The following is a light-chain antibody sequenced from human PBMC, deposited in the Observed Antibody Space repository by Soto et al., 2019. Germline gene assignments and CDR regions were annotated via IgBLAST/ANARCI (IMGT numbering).Light chain of an antibody. CDR3: QQDYNLPQT. V-gene: IGKV3D-7*01. J-gene: IGKJ1*01. CDR1: QSVSSSY. CDR2: GAS. Sequence: DIVMTQSPLSLPVTPGEPASISCRASQSVSSSYLTWYQQKPGQAPRLLIYGASTRATSIPARFSGSGSGTDFTLTISSLQPEDFAVYYCQQDYNLPQTFGQGTKVDIK.